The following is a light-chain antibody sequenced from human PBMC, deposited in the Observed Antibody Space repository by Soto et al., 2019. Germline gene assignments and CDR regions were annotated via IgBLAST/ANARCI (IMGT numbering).Light chain of an antibody. Sequence: DIVLTQSPATLSLSPGDRATISCRASQSVSSYLDWYQQKPGQVPRLVIYDASTWPTGVPARFSGSRSGTDFTLTISSLQPEDFAVYFCQQRHLWPFTFGQGTRVEIK. J-gene: IGKJ5*01. V-gene: IGKV3-11*01. CDR3: QQRHLWPFT. CDR2: DAS. CDR1: QSVSSY.